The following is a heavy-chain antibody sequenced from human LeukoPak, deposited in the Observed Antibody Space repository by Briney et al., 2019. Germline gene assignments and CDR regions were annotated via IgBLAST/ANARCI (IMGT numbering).Heavy chain of an antibody. CDR2: IYPGDSDT. CDR3: ARSRKGYYYDSSGYYYEDY. Sequence: GESLKISCKGSGYSFTSYWIGWVRQMPGKGLEWMGIIYPGDSDTRYSPSFQGQVTISADKSISTAYLQWSSLKASDTATYYCARSRKGYYYDSSGYYYEDYWGQGTLVTVSS. D-gene: IGHD3-22*01. CDR1: GYSFTSYW. V-gene: IGHV5-51*01. J-gene: IGHJ4*02.